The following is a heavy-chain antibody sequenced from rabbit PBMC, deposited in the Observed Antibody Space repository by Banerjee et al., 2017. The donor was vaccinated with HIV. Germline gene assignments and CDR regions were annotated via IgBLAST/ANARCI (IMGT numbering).Heavy chain of an antibody. CDR2: IYTGKGST. Sequence: QSLEESGGDLVKPGASLTLTCTASGFSFSSSYYMCWVRQAPGKGLEWIGSIYTGKGSTWYASWANGRFTISKTSSTTVTLQMNSRTTADTATYFCARDFGLWGQGTLVTVS. J-gene: IGHJ3*01. CDR3: ARDFGL. V-gene: IGHV1S40*01. CDR1: GFSFSSSYY. D-gene: IGHD3-1*01.